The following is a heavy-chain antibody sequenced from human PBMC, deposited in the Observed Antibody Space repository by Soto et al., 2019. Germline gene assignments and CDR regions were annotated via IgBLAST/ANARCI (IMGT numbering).Heavy chain of an antibody. J-gene: IGHJ6*03. CDR3: ARDRGRGWHCTNGVCSPKNNYYYYYMDV. V-gene: IGHV3-48*01. Sequence: GGSLRLSCAASGFTFSSYSMNWVRQAPGKGLEWVSYISSSSSTIYYADSVKGRFTISRDNAKNSLYLQMNSLRAEDTAVYYCARDRGRGWHCTNGVCSPKNNYYYYYMDVWGKGTTVTVSS. CDR2: ISSSSSTI. D-gene: IGHD2-8*01. CDR1: GFTFSSYS.